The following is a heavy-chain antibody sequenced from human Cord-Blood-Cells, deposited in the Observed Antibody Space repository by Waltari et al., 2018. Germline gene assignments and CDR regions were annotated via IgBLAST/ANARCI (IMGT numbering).Heavy chain of an antibody. J-gene: IGHJ3*02. V-gene: IGHV1-2*02. CDR1: GYAVPGYY. CDR2: INPNSGGR. D-gene: IGHD3-10*01. Sequence: QVQLVQSGAAVKNPGASGTVPCKDSGYAVPGYYMPGVRQAPGQGLEWMGWINPNSGGRNYAQKFQGRVTMTRDTSISTAYMELSRLRSDDTAVYYCARVEMRLGSGNRAFDIWGQGTMVTVSS. CDR3: ARVEMRLGSGNRAFDI.